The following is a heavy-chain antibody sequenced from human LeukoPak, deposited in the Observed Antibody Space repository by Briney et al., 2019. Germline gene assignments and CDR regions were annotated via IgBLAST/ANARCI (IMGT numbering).Heavy chain of an antibody. CDR1: GFTFSGYA. D-gene: IGHD6-13*01. CDR2: ISGSGGST. V-gene: IGHV3-23*01. Sequence: PGGSLRLSCAASGFTFSGYAMSWVRQAPGKGLEWVSAISGSGGSTYYADSVKGRFTISRDNSKNTLYLQMNSLRAEDTAVYYCAKDLQQLVKGYYDYWGQGTLVTVSS. CDR3: AKDLQQLVKGYYDY. J-gene: IGHJ4*02.